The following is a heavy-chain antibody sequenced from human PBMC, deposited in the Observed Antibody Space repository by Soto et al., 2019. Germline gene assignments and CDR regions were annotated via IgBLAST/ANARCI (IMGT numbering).Heavy chain of an antibody. CDR3: ARVFRKTSCGRDCYPVGMDV. D-gene: IGHD2-21*02. CDR2: INSDGSST. J-gene: IGHJ6*02. Sequence: EVQLVESGGGLVQPGGSLRLSCAASGFTFSSYCMHWVRQAPGKGLVWVSRINSDGSSTSYADSVKGRFTISRDNAKNTLCLQLNRLRDEDTAVYYCARVFRKTSCGRDCYPVGMDVWGQGTTVTVSS. V-gene: IGHV3-74*01. CDR1: GFTFSSYC.